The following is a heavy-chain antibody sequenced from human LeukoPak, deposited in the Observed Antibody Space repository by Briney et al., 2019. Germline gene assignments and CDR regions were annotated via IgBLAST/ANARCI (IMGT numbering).Heavy chain of an antibody. V-gene: IGHV3-23*01. CDR1: GFTFSGYA. J-gene: IGHJ6*02. Sequence: AGGSLRLSCAASGFTFSGYAMSWVRQAPGKGLEWVSAISGSGGSTYYADSVKGRFTISRDNSKNTLYLQMNSLRAEDTAVYYCAKDEYSSGWYQVLRSRNYGMDVWGQGTTVTVSS. D-gene: IGHD6-19*01. CDR3: AKDEYSSGWYQVLRSRNYGMDV. CDR2: ISGSGGST.